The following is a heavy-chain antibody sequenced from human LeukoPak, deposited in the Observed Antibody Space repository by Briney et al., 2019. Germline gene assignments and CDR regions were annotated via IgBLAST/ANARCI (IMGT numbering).Heavy chain of an antibody. D-gene: IGHD6-13*01. Sequence: SVKGRFTISRDSAKNSLYLQMNSLRAEDTAVYYCARDSIVAAAPFDYWGQGTLVTVSS. CDR3: ARDSIVAAAPFDY. V-gene: IGHV3-21*01. J-gene: IGHJ4*02.